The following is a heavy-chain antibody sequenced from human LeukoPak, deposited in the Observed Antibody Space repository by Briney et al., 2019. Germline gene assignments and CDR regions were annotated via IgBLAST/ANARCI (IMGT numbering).Heavy chain of an antibody. V-gene: IGHV3-23*01. J-gene: IGHJ4*02. CDR3: AKVQLGIGIDY. CDR1: GFSFSIYA. D-gene: IGHD7-27*01. CDR2: ISDGGSRT. Sequence: GGSLRLSCAASGFSFSIYAVSWVRQAPGKGLEWVSGISDGGSRTYYADSVKGRFTISRDDSKNTLYLQMNSLRAEDTAVYYCAKVQLGIGIDYWGQGTLGTVSS.